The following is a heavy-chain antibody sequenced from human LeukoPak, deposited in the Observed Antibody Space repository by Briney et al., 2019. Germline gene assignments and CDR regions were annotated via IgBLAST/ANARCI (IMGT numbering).Heavy chain of an antibody. CDR1: GGSISSYY. D-gene: IGHD6-13*01. V-gene: IGHV4-59*08. Sequence: KPSETLSLTCTVSGGSISSYYWSWIRQPPGKGLEWIGYIYYSGSTNYNPSLKSRVTISVDTSKNQFSRKLSSVTAADTAVYYCARRRADFDLWGRGTLVTVSS. CDR2: IYYSGST. J-gene: IGHJ2*01. CDR3: ARRRADFDL.